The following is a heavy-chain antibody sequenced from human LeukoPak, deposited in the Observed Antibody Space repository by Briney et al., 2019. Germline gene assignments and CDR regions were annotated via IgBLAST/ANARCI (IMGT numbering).Heavy chain of an antibody. J-gene: IGHJ4*02. CDR2: ISSSSSYI. V-gene: IGHV3-21*03. CDR3: TTFLHYDYYFDY. Sequence: GGSLRLSCAASGFTFSSYSMNWVRQAPGKGLEWVSSISSSSSYIYYADSVKGRFTISRDNAKNSLYLQMNSLKTEDTAVYYCTTFLHYDYYFDYWGQGTLVTVSS. D-gene: IGHD3-22*01. CDR1: GFTFSSYS.